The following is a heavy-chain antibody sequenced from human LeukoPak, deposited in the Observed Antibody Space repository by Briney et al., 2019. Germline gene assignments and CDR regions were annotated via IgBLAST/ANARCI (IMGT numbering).Heavy chain of an antibody. CDR1: GFSFSNYW. J-gene: IGHJ4*02. CDR3: ASGHFDWLL. Sequence: GGSLRLSCEASGFSFSNYWMSWVRQAPGRGLEWVANINPDGSDRRYMDPVNGRFTISRDNARNSLYLQMNYLKVEDTAVYYCASGHFDWLLGGQGALVTVSS. D-gene: IGHD3-9*01. CDR2: INPDGSDR. V-gene: IGHV3-7*01.